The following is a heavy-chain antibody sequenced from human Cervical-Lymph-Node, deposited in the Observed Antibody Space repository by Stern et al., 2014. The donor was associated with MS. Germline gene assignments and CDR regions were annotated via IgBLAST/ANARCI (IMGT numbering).Heavy chain of an antibody. CDR3: ARHGPPRRRDDSNHPNFDY. CDR1: GGSISSNY. J-gene: IGHJ4*02. V-gene: IGHV4-59*08. D-gene: IGHD5-24*01. CDR2: LYYSGNT. Sequence: QVQLQESGPGLVKPSETLSLTCTVSGGSISSNYWSWIRQPPGKGLEWIGYLYYSGNTNYNPSLKSRVTTSVDTSTNQFSPSLSSVTAADTAVYYCARHGPPRRRDDSNHPNFDYWGPGTLVAVSS.